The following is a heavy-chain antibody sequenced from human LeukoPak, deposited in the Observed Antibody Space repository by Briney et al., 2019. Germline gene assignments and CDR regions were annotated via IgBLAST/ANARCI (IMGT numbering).Heavy chain of an antibody. CDR1: GFTLSSSG. CDR2: IYNDGRKT. V-gene: IGHV3-74*01. D-gene: IGHD2-21*01. CDR3: ARAPRDSFYMDV. J-gene: IGHJ6*03. Sequence: GGALRLSCAASGFTLSSSGMHWVRQAPGKGLVWVACIYNDGRKTNYADSVKGRFTISRDNAKNTLYLQMNSLRAEDTAVYHCARAPRDSFYMDVWGKGTTVTVSS.